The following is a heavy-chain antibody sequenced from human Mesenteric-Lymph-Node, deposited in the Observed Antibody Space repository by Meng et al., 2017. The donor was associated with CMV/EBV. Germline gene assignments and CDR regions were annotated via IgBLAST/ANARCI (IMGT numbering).Heavy chain of an antibody. CDR2: INHSGST. CDR1: GGSFSGYY. D-gene: IGHD1-7*01. CDR3: ARNYFSYYYYYYGMDV. V-gene: IGHV4-34*01. J-gene: IGHJ6*02. Sequence: ESLKISCAVYGGSFSGYYWSWIRQPPGKGLEWIGEINHSGSTNYNPSLKSRVTISVDTSKNQFSLKLSSVTAADTAVYYCARNYFSYYYYYYGMDVWGQGTTVTVSS.